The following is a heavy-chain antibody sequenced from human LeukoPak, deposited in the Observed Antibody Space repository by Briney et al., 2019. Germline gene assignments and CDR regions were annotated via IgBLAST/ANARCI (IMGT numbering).Heavy chain of an antibody. CDR1: GGSFSGYY. CDR3: ARGRYSDI. CDR2: TNHSGST. D-gene: IGHD5-18*01. Sequence: PSETLSLTCAVYGGSFSGYYWSWIRQPPGKGLEWIGETNHSGSTNYNPSLKSRVTISVDTSKNQFSLKLSSVTAADTAVYYCARGRYSDIWGQGTMVTVSS. V-gene: IGHV4-34*01. J-gene: IGHJ3*02.